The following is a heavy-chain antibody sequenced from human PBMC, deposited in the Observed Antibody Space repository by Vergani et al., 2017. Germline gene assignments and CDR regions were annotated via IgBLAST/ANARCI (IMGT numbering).Heavy chain of an antibody. CDR1: GGSISSSSYY. CDR2: IYYSGST. V-gene: IGHV4-39*07. Sequence: QLQLQESGPGLVKPSETLSLTCTVSGGSISSSSYYWGWIRQPPGKGLEWIGSIYYSGSTYYNPSLKSRVTISVDTSKNQFSLKLSAVTAADTAVYYCARARTINPGRLDYWGQGTLVTVSS. J-gene: IGHJ4*02. D-gene: IGHD1-1*01. CDR3: ARARTINPGRLDY.